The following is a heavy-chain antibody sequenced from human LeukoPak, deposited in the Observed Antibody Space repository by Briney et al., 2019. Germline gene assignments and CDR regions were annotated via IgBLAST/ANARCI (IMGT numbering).Heavy chain of an antibody. J-gene: IGHJ4*02. D-gene: IGHD4-23*01. V-gene: IGHV1-2*02. Sequence: ASVKVSCKASGYTLTGSYMHWVRQAPGQGLEWMGWINPHNGDTNFAQKFQGRVTMTRDTSISTAYMELSRLRSDDTAVYYCARQFEGGNSIDYWGQGTLVTVSS. CDR3: ARQFEGGNSIDY. CDR2: INPHNGDT. CDR1: GYTLTGSY.